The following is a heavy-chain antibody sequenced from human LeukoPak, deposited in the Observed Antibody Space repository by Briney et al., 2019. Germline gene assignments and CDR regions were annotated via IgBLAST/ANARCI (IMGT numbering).Heavy chain of an antibody. V-gene: IGHV4-4*09. CDR1: GVSMSAYQ. CDR2: INTKGET. J-gene: IGHJ4*02. CDR3: ATSNDAKIAPFDH. Sequence: SETLSLTCTVSGVSMSAYQWSWVRQSPEKGLEWIGCINTKGETIYNPSLKSRVTTSVDISKSQFSLRLTSVTAADTAVYYCATSNDAKIAPFDHWGQGAPVTVSS. D-gene: IGHD2-21*01.